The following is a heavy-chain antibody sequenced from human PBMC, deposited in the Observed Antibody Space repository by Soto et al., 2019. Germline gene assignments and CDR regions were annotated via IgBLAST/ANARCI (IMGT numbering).Heavy chain of an antibody. Sequence: PSETLSLTCAVSGGSISSGGYSWSWVRQPPGKGLEWIGYIYHSGSTYYNPSLKSRVTISVDTSKNQFSLKLSSVTAADTAVYYCARLESGYESEKEGAGKASYWGQGTLVTVSS. J-gene: IGHJ4*02. CDR1: GGSISSGGYS. CDR3: ARLESGYESEKEGAGKASY. CDR2: IYHSGST. D-gene: IGHD5-12*01. V-gene: IGHV4-30-2*03.